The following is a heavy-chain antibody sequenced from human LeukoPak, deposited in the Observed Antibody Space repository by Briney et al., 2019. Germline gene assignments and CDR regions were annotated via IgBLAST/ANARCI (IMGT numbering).Heavy chain of an antibody. Sequence: PGRSLRLSCAASGFTFSSYGMHWVRQAPGKGLEWVSAISGSGGSTYYADSVKGRFTISRDNSKNTLYLQMNSLRAEDTAVYYCAKGREPSSPFDIWGQGTMVTVSS. CDR2: ISGSGGST. CDR3: AKGREPSSPFDI. J-gene: IGHJ3*02. V-gene: IGHV3-23*01. CDR1: GFTFSSYG.